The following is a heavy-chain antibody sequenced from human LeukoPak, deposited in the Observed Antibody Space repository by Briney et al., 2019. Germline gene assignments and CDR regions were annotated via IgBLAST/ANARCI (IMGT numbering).Heavy chain of an antibody. CDR2: ISSSSSYK. CDR3: VRDNGDAFDI. J-gene: IGHJ3*02. Sequence: PGGSLRLSCAASGFIFNSYSMNWVRQAPGKGLEWVSAISSSSSYKFNADSVKGRFTISRDNARNLLYLQMNSLRAEDTAVYYCVRDNGDAFDIWGQGTMVTVSS. V-gene: IGHV3-21*01. CDR1: GFIFNSYS.